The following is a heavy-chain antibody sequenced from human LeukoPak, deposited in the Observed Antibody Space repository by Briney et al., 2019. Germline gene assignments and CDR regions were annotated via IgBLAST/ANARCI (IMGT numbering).Heavy chain of an antibody. J-gene: IGHJ6*03. V-gene: IGHV4-31*03. Sequence: SETLSLTCTVSGGSIISGGYYWSWLRQHPGKGLEWLGYIYYSGSTYYNPSLKSRVTISVETSKNPFSPKLSSVTAADTAVYYCARVRGRDYYYYYMDVWGKGTTVTVSS. CDR1: GGSIISGGYY. CDR3: ARVRGRDYYYYYMDV. CDR2: IYYSGST.